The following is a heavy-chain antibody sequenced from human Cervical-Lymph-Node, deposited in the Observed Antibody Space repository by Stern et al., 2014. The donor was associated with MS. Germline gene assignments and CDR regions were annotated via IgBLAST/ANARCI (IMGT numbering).Heavy chain of an antibody. D-gene: IGHD3-3*01. J-gene: IGHJ6*02. CDR1: GFAFSTYT. V-gene: IGHV3-48*04. CDR2: IGSSGMTI. Sequence: EVQLVESGGGLVQPGGSLRLSCAASGFAFSTYTMNWVRQAPGKGLEWISYIGSSGMTIDYADSVKGRFTISRDNANNSLFLQMNSLRVEDTAVYYCARDDVGILGFSEYLLGSYGMDVWGQGTTVTVSS. CDR3: ARDDVGILGFSEYLLGSYGMDV.